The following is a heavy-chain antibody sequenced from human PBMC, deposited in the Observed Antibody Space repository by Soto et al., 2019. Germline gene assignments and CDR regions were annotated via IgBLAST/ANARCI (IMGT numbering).Heavy chain of an antibody. D-gene: IGHD1-26*01. CDR1: GGSFSGYY. CDR2: INHSGST. Sequence: QVQLQQWGAGLLKPSETLSLTCAVYGGSFSGYYWSWIRQPPGEGLELIGEINHSGSTNYNPSLKSRVTISVDTSKNQFSLQRSSMTAPDTAVYFWARGTWELRFDPWGQGTLVTVSS. CDR3: ARGTWELRFDP. V-gene: IGHV4-34*01. J-gene: IGHJ5*02.